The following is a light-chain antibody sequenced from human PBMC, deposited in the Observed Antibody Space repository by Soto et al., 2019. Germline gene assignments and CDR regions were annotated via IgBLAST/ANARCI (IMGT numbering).Light chain of an antibody. CDR3: QQVKTYPRT. Sequence: DIHLTQSPSFLSASVGYRVTITCRPIHAFPNNMAWYQQKPGKPPKLLIYEESTLHSGVPSRFSGRKSGTQFTLTIDSLQPEDFATYYCQQVKTYPRTFGGGTKVDI. CDR1: HAFPNN. CDR2: EES. J-gene: IGKJ4*01. V-gene: IGKV1-9*01.